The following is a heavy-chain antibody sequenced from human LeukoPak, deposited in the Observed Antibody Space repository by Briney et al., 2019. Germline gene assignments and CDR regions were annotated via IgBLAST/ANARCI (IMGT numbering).Heavy chain of an antibody. CDR2: IYYSGST. V-gene: IGHV4-39*01. J-gene: IGHJ4*02. D-gene: IGHD6-19*01. CDR1: GGSISSSSYY. CDR3: ARRFGSGWFPRGFDY. Sequence: SETLSLTCTVSGGSISSSSYYWGGLRQPQGKGVEGVGSIYYSGSTYYNPSLKSRVTISVDTSKNQFSLKLSSVTAADTAVYYCARRFGSGWFPRGFDYWGQGTLVTVSS.